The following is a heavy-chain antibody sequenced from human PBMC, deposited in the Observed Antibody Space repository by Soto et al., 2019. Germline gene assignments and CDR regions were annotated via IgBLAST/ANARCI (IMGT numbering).Heavy chain of an antibody. Sequence: SETLSLTCTVSGGSISSSSYYWGWIRQPPGKGLEWIGSIYYSGSTSYNPSLKSRVTISVDTSKNQFSLKLSSVTAADTAVYYCARPSSGDSSGYYYWFDPWGQGTLVTVSS. D-gene: IGHD3-22*01. CDR1: GGSISSSSYY. CDR3: ARPSSGDSSGYYYWFDP. CDR2: IYYSGST. V-gene: IGHV4-39*01. J-gene: IGHJ5*02.